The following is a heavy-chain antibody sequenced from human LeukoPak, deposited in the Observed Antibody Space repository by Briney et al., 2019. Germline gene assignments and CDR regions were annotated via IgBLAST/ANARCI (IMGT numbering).Heavy chain of an antibody. D-gene: IGHD3-10*01. J-gene: IGHJ6*03. Sequence: ARGAPRLSCVPSGFNFGDYYMNWFRQAPGEGLGWVSVTSSGGSTYYAASVKGRFTISRDNSKNTLYLQMNSLRAEDTAVYYCASGSGSYRTPYYYMDVWGTGTTVTVSS. V-gene: IGHV3-53*01. CDR2: TSSGGST. CDR3: ASGSGSYRTPYYYMDV. CDR1: GFNFGDYY.